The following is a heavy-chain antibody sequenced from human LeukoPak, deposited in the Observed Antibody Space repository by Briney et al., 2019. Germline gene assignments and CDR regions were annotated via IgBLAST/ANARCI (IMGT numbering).Heavy chain of an antibody. CDR2: ITSTSRTI. CDR1: GFTFNDYS. J-gene: IGHJ4*02. Sequence: PGGSLRLSCEVSGFTFNDYSMHWVRQAPGKGLEWVSSITSTSRTIFYADSVQGRFTISRDNAKNPVSLEMNSLRSEDAAIYYCARDFPDNSLFDLWGQGTLVSVSS. D-gene: IGHD5-24*01. V-gene: IGHV3-69-1*02. CDR3: ARDFPDNSLFDL.